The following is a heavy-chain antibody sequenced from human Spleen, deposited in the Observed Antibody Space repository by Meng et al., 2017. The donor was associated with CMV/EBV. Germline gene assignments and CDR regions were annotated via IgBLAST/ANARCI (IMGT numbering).Heavy chain of an antibody. V-gene: IGHV3-48*03. CDR2: ISSSGSTI. CDR1: GFTFSSYE. Sequence: GGSLRLSCAASGFTFSSYEMNWVRQAPGKGLEWVSYISSSGSTIYYADSVKGRFTISRDNAKNSLYLQMNSLRAEDTAVYYCVRDQYRCLGGGDCRNYYYGMDVWGQGTTVTVSS. CDR3: VRDQYRCLGGGDCRNYYYGMDV. D-gene: IGHD2-21*01. J-gene: IGHJ6*02.